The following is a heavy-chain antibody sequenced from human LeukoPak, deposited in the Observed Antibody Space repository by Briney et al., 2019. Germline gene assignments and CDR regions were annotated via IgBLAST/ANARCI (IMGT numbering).Heavy chain of an antibody. CDR3: AKYYYGSGSKGYFDY. CDR1: GFTFSSYA. CDR2: ISGSGGST. J-gene: IGHJ4*02. Sequence: GGSLRLSCAASGFTFSSYAMSWVRQAPGKGLEWVSTISGSGGSTYYADSVKGRFTISRDNSKNTLYLQMNSVRAEDTAVYYCAKYYYGSGSKGYFDYWGQGTQVTVSS. V-gene: IGHV3-23*01. D-gene: IGHD3-10*01.